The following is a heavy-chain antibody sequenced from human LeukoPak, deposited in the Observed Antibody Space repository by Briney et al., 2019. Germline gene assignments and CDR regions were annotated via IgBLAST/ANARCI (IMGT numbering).Heavy chain of an antibody. CDR1: GYTLTELS. Sequence: ASVKVSCKVSGYTLTELSMHWVRQAPGKGLEWMGGFDPEDGETIYAQKFQGRVTMTEDTSTDTAYMGLSSLRSEDTAVYYCATALSAYYYDSSGYYYVFDPWGQGTLVTVSS. CDR2: FDPEDGET. D-gene: IGHD3-22*01. J-gene: IGHJ5*02. CDR3: ATALSAYYYDSSGYYYVFDP. V-gene: IGHV1-24*01.